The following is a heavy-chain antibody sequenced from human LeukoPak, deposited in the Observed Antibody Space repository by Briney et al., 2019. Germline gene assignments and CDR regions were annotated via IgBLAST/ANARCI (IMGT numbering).Heavy chain of an antibody. CDR3: AKVPYYYGSGSYPLDY. Sequence: GGSLRLFCAASGFSFSSYWMSWVRQAPGKGLEWVAFIRYDGSNKYYADSAKGRFTIPRDNSKNTLYLQMNSLRAEDTAVYYCAKVPYYYGSGSYPLDYWGQGTLVTVSS. V-gene: IGHV3-30*02. J-gene: IGHJ4*02. CDR1: GFSFSSYW. CDR2: IRYDGSNK. D-gene: IGHD3-10*01.